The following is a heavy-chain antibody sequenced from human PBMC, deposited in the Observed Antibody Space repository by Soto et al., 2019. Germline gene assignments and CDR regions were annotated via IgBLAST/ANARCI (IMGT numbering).Heavy chain of an antibody. CDR2: ILPMLDIT. D-gene: IGHD6-13*01. V-gene: IGHV1-69*02. Sequence: QVQLVQSGAEVKKPGSSVKVSCKASGGTFSTYTIIWVRQAPGQGLEWMGRILPMLDITNSAQRFQGRVTITADKSTSTAYLELSSLRSEDTAVYYCTLGSWSAETFDICGRGTIVTVSS. J-gene: IGHJ3*02. CDR1: GGTFSTYT. CDR3: TLGSWSAETFDI.